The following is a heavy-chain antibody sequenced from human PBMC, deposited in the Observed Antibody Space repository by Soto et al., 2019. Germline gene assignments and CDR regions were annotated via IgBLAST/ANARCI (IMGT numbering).Heavy chain of an antibody. D-gene: IGHD3-10*01. CDR3: ARTNGAGSYYNH. CDR1: GYSFTSYW. CDR2: IYPGDSDP. Sequence: GESLKITCKGSGYSFTSYWIGWVRQMPGKGLEWMGIIYPGDSDPRYSPSFQGQVTISADNSISTAYLQWSSLRASDTAIYYCARTNGAGSYYNHWGQGTLVTVSS. V-gene: IGHV5-51*01. J-gene: IGHJ5*02.